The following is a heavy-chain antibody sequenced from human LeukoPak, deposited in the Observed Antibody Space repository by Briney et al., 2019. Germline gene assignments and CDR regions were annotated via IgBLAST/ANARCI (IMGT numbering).Heavy chain of an antibody. Sequence: GGSLRLSCAASGFTFSSYAMSWVRQAPGKGLEWVSAISGSGGGTYYADSVKGRFTISRDNSKNTLYLQMNSLRAEDTAVYYCATKVGGYDILTGYYIFDYWGQGTLVTVSS. D-gene: IGHD3-9*01. CDR1: GFTFSSYA. J-gene: IGHJ4*02. V-gene: IGHV3-23*01. CDR2: ISGSGGGT. CDR3: ATKVGGYDILTGYYIFDY.